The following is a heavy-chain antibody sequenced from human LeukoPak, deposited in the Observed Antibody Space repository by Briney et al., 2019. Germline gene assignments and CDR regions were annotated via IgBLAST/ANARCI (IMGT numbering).Heavy chain of an antibody. Sequence: SETLSLTCTVSGGSISSYYWSWIRQPLGKGLEWLGYIYYSGSTNYNPSLKSRVTISVDTSKNQFSLKLSSVTAADTAVYYCARDGPGYYDFWSGLGSWFDPWGQGTLVTVSS. CDR2: IYYSGST. CDR1: GGSISSYY. D-gene: IGHD3-3*01. V-gene: IGHV4-59*01. J-gene: IGHJ5*02. CDR3: ARDGPGYYDFWSGLGSWFDP.